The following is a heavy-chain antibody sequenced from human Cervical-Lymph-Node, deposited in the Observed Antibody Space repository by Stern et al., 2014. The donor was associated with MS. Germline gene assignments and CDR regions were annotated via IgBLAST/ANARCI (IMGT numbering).Heavy chain of an antibody. CDR1: GFTFDDYA. V-gene: IGHV3-9*01. CDR3: AYANRQFQLLSAFDY. J-gene: IGHJ4*02. D-gene: IGHD2-2*01. Sequence: VQLVESGGGLVQPGRSLRLSCAASGFTFDDYAMHWVRQAPGKGLEWVSGISWNSGSIGYADSVTGRFTISRDNAKNSLYLQMNSLRAEDTALYYCAYANRQFQLLSAFDYWGPGTLVTVSS. CDR2: ISWNSGSI.